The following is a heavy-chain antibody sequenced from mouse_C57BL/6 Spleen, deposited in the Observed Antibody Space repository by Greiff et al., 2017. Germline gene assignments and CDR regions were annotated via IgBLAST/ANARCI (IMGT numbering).Heavy chain of an antibody. CDR2: IYPSDSET. CDR3: ARGITTVRVMDY. D-gene: IGHD1-1*01. CDR1: GYTFTSYW. Sequence: QVQLQQPGAELVRPGSSVKLSCKASGYTFTSYWMDWVKQRPGQGLEWIGNIYPSDSETPYNQKFKDKATLTVDKSSSTAYMQLSSLTSEDSAVYYGARGITTVRVMDYWGQGTSVTVSS. J-gene: IGHJ4*01. V-gene: IGHV1-61*01.